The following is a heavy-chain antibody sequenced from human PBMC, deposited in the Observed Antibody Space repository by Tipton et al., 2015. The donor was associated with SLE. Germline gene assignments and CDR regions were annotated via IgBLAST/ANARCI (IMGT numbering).Heavy chain of an antibody. CDR2: IYSSGST. Sequence: TLSLTCTVSGVSISSHYWSWIRQPPGKGLEWIGYIYSSGSTNYNPSLKSRVTISIDTSRNQFSPKLTSVTAADTAVYYCARSDGGYWGQGTLVTVSS. V-gene: IGHV4-59*11. J-gene: IGHJ4*02. D-gene: IGHD3-16*01. CDR3: ARSDGGY. CDR1: GVSISSHY.